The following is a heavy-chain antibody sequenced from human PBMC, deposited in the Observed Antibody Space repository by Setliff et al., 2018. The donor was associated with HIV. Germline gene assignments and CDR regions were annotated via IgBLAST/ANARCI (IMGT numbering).Heavy chain of an antibody. J-gene: IGHJ4*02. CDR1: GFTLSEVS. Sequence: GASVKVPCKVSGFTLSEVSIHWVRQAPGKGLEWMAYFDPQDGETVYAQKFQGRVTMTEDTSTDTAYMELSGLRSEDTAVYYCAIDGAGGWLRPMPDYWGQGTLVTVSS. CDR3: AIDGAGGWLRPMPDY. D-gene: IGHD5-12*01. CDR2: FDPQDGET. V-gene: IGHV1-24*01.